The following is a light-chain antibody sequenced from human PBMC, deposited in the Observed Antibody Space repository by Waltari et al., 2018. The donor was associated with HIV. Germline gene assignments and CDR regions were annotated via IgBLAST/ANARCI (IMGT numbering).Light chain of an antibody. CDR3: QQYDHSPLFT. V-gene: IGKV3-20*01. Sequence: EIVLTQSPGTLSLSPGERATLSCRASQRVSSTFLAWYQQKPGQAPRLLIYGASSRATGIPDRFSGSGSGTDFTLTISRLEPEDFAVYYCQQYDHSPLFTFGPGTRVDI. CDR2: GAS. CDR1: QRVSSTF. J-gene: IGKJ3*01.